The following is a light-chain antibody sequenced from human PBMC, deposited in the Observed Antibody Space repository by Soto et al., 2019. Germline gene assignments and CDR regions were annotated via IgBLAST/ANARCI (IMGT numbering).Light chain of an antibody. CDR2: DVS. CDR3: CSWTTSRTALNG. CDR1: SSDIGGYNH. V-gene: IGLV2-14*03. Sequence: QSALTQPASVSGSPGQSISISCTGTSSDIGGYNHVSWYQQHPGKAPKLMIYDVSNRPSGVPNRFSGSKSGNTASLTISGLQAEDEADYYCCSWTTSRTALNGFGTGTQLTVL. J-gene: IGLJ1*01.